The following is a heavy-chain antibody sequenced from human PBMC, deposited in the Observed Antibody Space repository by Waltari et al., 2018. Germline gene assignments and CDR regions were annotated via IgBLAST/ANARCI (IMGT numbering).Heavy chain of an antibody. V-gene: IGHV3-53*01. CDR2: IYSNNKT. CDR1: GFRVGSSY. Sequence: EVQLVDSGGGLVRPGGSLRLSCAASGFRVGSSYLSWVRQAPGKGLEWVSSIYSNNKTHYLVSVKGRFTISRDNSKSTLYLQMDSLRAEDTAMYYCAKSPMAGTIYFDSWGQGALVTVSS. J-gene: IGHJ4*02. CDR3: AKSPMAGTIYFDS. D-gene: IGHD6-19*01.